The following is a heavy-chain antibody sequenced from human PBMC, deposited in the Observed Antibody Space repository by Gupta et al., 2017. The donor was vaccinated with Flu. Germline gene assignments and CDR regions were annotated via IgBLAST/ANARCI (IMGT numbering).Heavy chain of an antibody. Sequence: QVQLQESGPGLVKPSETLSLTCTVSGGSISSYYWSWIRQPPGKGLEWIGYIYYSGSTNYNPSLKSRVTISVDTSKNQFSLKLSSVTAADTAVYYCARAGSRFGYDSSGLLFYFDYWGQGTLVTVSS. J-gene: IGHJ4*02. CDR2: IYYSGST. CDR3: ARAGSRFGYDSSGLLFYFDY. D-gene: IGHD3-22*01. CDR1: GGSISSYY. V-gene: IGHV4-59*01.